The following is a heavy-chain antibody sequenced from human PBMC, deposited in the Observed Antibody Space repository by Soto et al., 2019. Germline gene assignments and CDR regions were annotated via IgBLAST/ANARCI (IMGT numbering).Heavy chain of an antibody. V-gene: IGHV3-30*03. J-gene: IGHJ6*02. D-gene: IGHD2-21*02. CDR3: ATKVRVTNYLYYGMDV. Sequence: QVQLVESGGGVVQPGRALRLSCAASGFSFNTSGMHWVRQAPGKGLELVAVIAFDGSQEFYGDSVRGRFTISRDNSKNTLFLQMKSLTPEDTAVYYCATKVRVTNYLYYGMDVWGQGTTVTVSS. CDR1: GFSFNTSG. CDR2: IAFDGSQE.